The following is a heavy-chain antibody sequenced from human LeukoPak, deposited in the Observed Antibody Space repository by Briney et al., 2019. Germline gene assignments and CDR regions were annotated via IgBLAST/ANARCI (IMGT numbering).Heavy chain of an antibody. D-gene: IGHD3-10*01. J-gene: IGHJ4*02. Sequence: SETLSLTCSVSDGSISSGYYYWAWIRQPPGKGPEWIGSIYYSGTTYPNPSLKSRVTISVDTSKNQFSLKLSSVTAADTAVYYCARTRYYYNSRSYGAPYYFDYWGQGTLVTVSS. CDR1: DGSISSGYYY. CDR2: IYYSGTT. V-gene: IGHV4-39*01. CDR3: ARTRYYYNSRSYGAPYYFDY.